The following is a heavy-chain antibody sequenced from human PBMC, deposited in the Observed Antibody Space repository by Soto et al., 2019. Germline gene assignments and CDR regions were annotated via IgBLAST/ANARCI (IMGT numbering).Heavy chain of an antibody. CDR2: ISHSGDST. V-gene: IGHV1-46*01. D-gene: IGHD1-26*01. J-gene: IGHJ4*01. CDR1: AHIFTSYY. CDR3: ALGPSFDY. Sequence: QVQVVQSGAEVKKPGASVKVSCKASAHIFTSYYVYWVRQAPGQGLEWLGVISHSGDSTSYAQKFQGRVNMTRDTSTSTVYMEMNSLRSDDTAVYYCALGPSFDYWGQGTLVTVSS.